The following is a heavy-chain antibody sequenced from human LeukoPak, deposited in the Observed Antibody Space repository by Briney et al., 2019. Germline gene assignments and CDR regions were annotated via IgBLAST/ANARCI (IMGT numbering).Heavy chain of an antibody. Sequence: GGSLRLSCAASGFTFSNHAMNWVRQTPGKGLEWVSGASGSGGYIQYADSVKGRFTISRDNSKNTLYLQMNSLRAEDTAVYYCARDRLHYDSLTGYPADWGQGTLVTVSS. CDR2: ASGSGGYI. J-gene: IGHJ4*02. CDR3: ARDRLHYDSLTGYPAD. CDR1: GFTFSNHA. V-gene: IGHV3-23*01. D-gene: IGHD3-9*01.